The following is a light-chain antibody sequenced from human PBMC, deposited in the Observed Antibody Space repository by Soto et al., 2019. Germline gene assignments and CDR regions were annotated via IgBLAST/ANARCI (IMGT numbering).Light chain of an antibody. CDR3: QQYHNWPVT. V-gene: IGKV3-15*01. CDR2: GTS. CDR1: QSVSTN. J-gene: IGKJ3*01. Sequence: EIGVTQSPTTLSVAPEAGATLSCRASQSVSTNLAWYQQKSGQAPRLLIYGTSTRATGIPARFSGSGYGTEFSLTISSLQSEDFVVYYCQQYHNWPVTFGPGTKVDFK.